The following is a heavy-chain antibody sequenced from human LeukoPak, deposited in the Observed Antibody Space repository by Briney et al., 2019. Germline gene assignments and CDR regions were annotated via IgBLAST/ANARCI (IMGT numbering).Heavy chain of an antibody. Sequence: GGSLRLSCAASGFTFAGHTMTWLRQAPGKGLEWVSIIGGRDDRTYYADSVEGRFTISRDNSKNILYLQMSSLRAEDTVVYYCAKDPNPFYDFWSGYKWGQGTLVTVSS. J-gene: IGHJ4*02. CDR2: IGGRDDRT. CDR3: AKDPNPFYDFWSGYK. D-gene: IGHD3-3*01. CDR1: GFTFAGHT. V-gene: IGHV3-23*01.